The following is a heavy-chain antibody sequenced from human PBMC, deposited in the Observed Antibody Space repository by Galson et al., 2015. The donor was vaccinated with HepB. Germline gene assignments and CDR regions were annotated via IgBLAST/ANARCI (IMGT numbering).Heavy chain of an antibody. J-gene: IGHJ4*02. CDR3: TKRPYSTDYLPADF. Sequence: SLRLSCAASGFTFSSCVMGWVRQAPGEGLQWVSSIVGSGASTYYADSVKGRFTISRDNSKNTLYLQMNSLRADDTAIYYCTKRPYSTDYLPADFWGQGTLVTVSS. CDR1: GFTFSSCV. CDR2: IVGSGAST. D-gene: IGHD3-22*01. V-gene: IGHV3-23*01.